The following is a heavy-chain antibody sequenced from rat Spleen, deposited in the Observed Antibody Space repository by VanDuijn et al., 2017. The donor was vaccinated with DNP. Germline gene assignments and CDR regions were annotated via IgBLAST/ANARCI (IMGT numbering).Heavy chain of an antibody. J-gene: IGHJ2*01. Sequence: EVQLQESGPGLVKPSQSLSLTCSVSGYSITSNYWGWIRKFPGNKMEYIGHISYSGTTSYNPSLKSRISITRDTSKNQFFLQVNSVTAEDTATYFCAREGGYDPFDYWGQGVMVTVSS. V-gene: IGHV3-1*01. CDR1: GYSITSNY. D-gene: IGHD2-3*01. CDR3: AREGGYDPFDY. CDR2: ISYSGTT.